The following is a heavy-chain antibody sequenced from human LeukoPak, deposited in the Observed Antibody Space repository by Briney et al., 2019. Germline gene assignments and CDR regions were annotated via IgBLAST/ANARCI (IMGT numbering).Heavy chain of an antibody. V-gene: IGHV3-64D*09. CDR1: GFTLSSYA. J-gene: IGHJ4*02. CDR3: VKGGQWLAPGYHFDY. D-gene: IGHD6-19*01. Sequence: GGSLRLSCSASGFTLSSYAMHWVRQAPGRGLEYISAISSNGLSTYYADSVKGRFTISRDNSKNTLYLQMSSLRAEDTAVYYCVKGGQWLAPGYHFDYWGQGTLVTVSS. CDR2: ISSNGLST.